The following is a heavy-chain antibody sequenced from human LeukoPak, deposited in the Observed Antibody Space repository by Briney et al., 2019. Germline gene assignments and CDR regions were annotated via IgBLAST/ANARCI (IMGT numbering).Heavy chain of an antibody. CDR2: IYYSGST. CDR3: ARGSYSSGWYNWFDP. J-gene: IGHJ5*02. Sequence: SETLSLTCTVSGGSISSYYWSWIRQPPGKGLEWIGYIYYSGSTNYNPSLKSRVTISVDTSKNQFSLKLSSVTAADTAVYYCARGSYSSGWYNWFDPWGQGTLVTVSS. CDR1: GGSISSYY. V-gene: IGHV4-59*12. D-gene: IGHD6-19*01.